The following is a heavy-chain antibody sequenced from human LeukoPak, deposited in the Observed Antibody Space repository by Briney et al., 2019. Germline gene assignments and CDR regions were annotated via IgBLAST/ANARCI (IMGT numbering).Heavy chain of an antibody. CDR3: ARLPTVTFFDY. J-gene: IGHJ4*02. CDR2: IYYSRSI. D-gene: IGHD4-17*01. V-gene: IGHV4-39*01. Sequence: PSETLSPTCTVSGGSISSSSYYWGWIRQPPGKGLEWIGSIYYSRSIYYNPSLKSRVTISVDTSKNQFSLKLSSVTAADTAVYYCARLPTVTFFDYWGQGTLVTVSS. CDR1: GGSISSSSYY.